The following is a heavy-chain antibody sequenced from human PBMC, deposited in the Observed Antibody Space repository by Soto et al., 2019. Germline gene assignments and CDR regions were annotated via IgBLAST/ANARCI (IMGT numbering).Heavy chain of an antibody. CDR2: IIPIFDTV. D-gene: IGHD3-22*01. Sequence: QVQLVQSGAEVKKPGSSVKVSCKASGGTFSSYAITWVRQAPGQGLEWMGGIIPIFDTVNYPQKFQGRITITGDESTSTAYMDLRSLRPGDTAVYYCAREILLGYSGPSQYGMDVWGQGTRVTVSS. V-gene: IGHV1-69*12. CDR1: GGTFSSYA. J-gene: IGHJ6*02. CDR3: AREILLGYSGPSQYGMDV.